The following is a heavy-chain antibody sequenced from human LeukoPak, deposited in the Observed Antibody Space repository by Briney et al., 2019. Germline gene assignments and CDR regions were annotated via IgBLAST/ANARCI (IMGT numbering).Heavy chain of an antibody. CDR2: IYPGDSDT. CDR1: GYRFTSYW. J-gene: IGHJ3*02. V-gene: IGHV5-51*01. D-gene: IGHD3-10*01. CDR3: ARLTRGSGSYPGAFDI. Sequence: GESLKISCKGSGYRFTSYWIGWVRQMPGKGLEWMGIIYPGDSDTRYSPSFQGQGTISADKSISTAYLQWSSLKASDTAMYYCARLTRGSGSYPGAFDIWGQGTMVTVSS.